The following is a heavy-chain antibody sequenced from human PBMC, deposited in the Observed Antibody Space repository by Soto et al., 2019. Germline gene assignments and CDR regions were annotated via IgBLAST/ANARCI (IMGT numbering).Heavy chain of an antibody. CDR3: AKDSYSDFWSGHYYYFEF. V-gene: IGHV3-23*01. J-gene: IGHJ4*02. D-gene: IGHD3-3*01. CDR2: ISGGGANT. Sequence: GGSLRVSCAASRFTFSTFAMSWVRQAPGKGLEWVAAISGGGANTYYADPVKGRFTISRDNSKNTLYIQMESLLAEDTAIYFCAKDSYSDFWSGHYYYFEFWWQG. CDR1: RFTFSTFA.